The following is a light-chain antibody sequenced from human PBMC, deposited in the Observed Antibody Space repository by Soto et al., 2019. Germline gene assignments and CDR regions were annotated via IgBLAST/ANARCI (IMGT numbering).Light chain of an antibody. CDR2: GAS. Sequence: EIVLTQSPGTLSLSRGEGATLSCRASQTVTSNYIAWYQQTPGQAPRLLIYGASSRATGIPDRFSGGGSETDFTLTISRLESEDSAVYYCQQYGISPFTFGGGTKVDIK. V-gene: IGKV3-20*01. CDR1: QTVTSNY. J-gene: IGKJ4*01. CDR3: QQYGISPFT.